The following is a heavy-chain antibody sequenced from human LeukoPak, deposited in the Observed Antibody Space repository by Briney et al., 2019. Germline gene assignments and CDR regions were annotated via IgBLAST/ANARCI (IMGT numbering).Heavy chain of an antibody. J-gene: IGHJ4*02. CDR1: GYSISSGYF. V-gene: IGHV4-38-2*02. CDR2: IYPSAST. CDR3: ARGRDGYNFLNRGEYYYFDY. Sequence: SETLSLTCTVSGYSISSGYFWGWIRQSPVKGLEWIGSIYPSASTYYNPSLKSRVTISVDTSKNQFSLKLSSVTAADTAVYYCARGRDGYNFLNRGEYYYFDYWGQGTLVTVSS. D-gene: IGHD5-24*01.